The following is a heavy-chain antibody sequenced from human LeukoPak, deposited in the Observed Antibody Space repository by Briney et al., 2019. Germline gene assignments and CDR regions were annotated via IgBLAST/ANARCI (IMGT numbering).Heavy chain of an antibody. V-gene: IGHV1-18*01. CDR2: ISAYNGNT. CDR3: ARGGAGLYYGSGSYIFGFDY. D-gene: IGHD3-10*01. Sequence: GASVKVSCKASRGTFSSYTISWVRQAPGQGLEGMGCISAYNGNTNYAQKLQGRVTMTTDTSTSTAYMELRSLRSDDTAVYYCARGGAGLYYGSGSYIFGFDYWGQGTLVTVSS. J-gene: IGHJ4*02. CDR1: RGTFSSYT.